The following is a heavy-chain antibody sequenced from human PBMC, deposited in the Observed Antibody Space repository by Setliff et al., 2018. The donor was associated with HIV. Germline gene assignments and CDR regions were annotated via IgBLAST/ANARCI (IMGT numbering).Heavy chain of an antibody. J-gene: IGHJ4*02. CDR2: ISSSSS. CDR3: ARDRGYYYDSSGLDY. Sequence: PGGSLRLSCAASGFTFSSYSMNWVRQAPGKGLEWVSSISSSSSYYADSVKGRFTISRGNAKNSLYLQMNSLRAEDTAVYYCARDRGYYYDSSGLDYWGQGTPVTVSS. D-gene: IGHD3-22*01. V-gene: IGHV3-21*01. CDR1: GFTFSSYS.